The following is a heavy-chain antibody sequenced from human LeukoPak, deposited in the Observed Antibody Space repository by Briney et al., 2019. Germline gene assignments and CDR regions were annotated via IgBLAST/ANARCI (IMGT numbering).Heavy chain of an antibody. CDR3: ARDLLPLGGTLGNWFDP. CDR1: GFTFNSYN. Sequence: TGGSLRLSCVASGFTFNSYNINWVPQAPGKGLERVATISGSGGRTFHADSVKGRFTISRDNSMNTLFLQMNSLRVDDTAVYYCARDLLPLGGTLGNWFDPWGQGTLVTVSS. V-gene: IGHV3-23*01. CDR2: ISGSGGRT. D-gene: IGHD1-26*01. J-gene: IGHJ5*02.